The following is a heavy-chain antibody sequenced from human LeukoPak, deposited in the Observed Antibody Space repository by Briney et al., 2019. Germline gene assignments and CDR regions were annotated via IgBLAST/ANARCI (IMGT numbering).Heavy chain of an antibody. CDR2: IRYDGSNK. CDR1: GFTFSSYG. CDR3: AKDYVGGYYYYMDV. V-gene: IGHV3-30*02. Sequence: GGSLRLSCAASGFTFSSYGMHWVRQAPGKGLEWVAFIRYDGSNKYYADSVKGRFTISRDNSKNTLYLQMDSLRAEDTAVYYCAKDYVGGYYYYMDVWGKGTTVAVSS. D-gene: IGHD3-16*01. J-gene: IGHJ6*03.